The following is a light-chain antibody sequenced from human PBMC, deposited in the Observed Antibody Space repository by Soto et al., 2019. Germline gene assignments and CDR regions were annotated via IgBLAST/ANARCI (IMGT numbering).Light chain of an antibody. CDR3: CPYAGSYTSG. CDR1: SSDVGTYNY. CDR2: DVS. J-gene: IGLJ2*01. Sequence: QSALTQPRSVSGSPGQSVTISCTGTSSDVGTYNYVSWYQQHPGKAPKLMIYDVSQRPSGVPDCFSGSKSGNSASLTISGLQAEEESDYYRCPYAGSYTSGFGGGTQLTVL. V-gene: IGLV2-11*01.